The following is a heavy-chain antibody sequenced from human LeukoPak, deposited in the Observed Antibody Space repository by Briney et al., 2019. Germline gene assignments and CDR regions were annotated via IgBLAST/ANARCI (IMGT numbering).Heavy chain of an antibody. CDR2: ISAYNGNT. D-gene: IGHD3-22*01. Sequence: GASVKVSCKASGYTFTRYAISWVRQAPGQGLEWMGWISAYNGNTNDAQKLQGRVTMTTDTSTSTAYMELRSLRSDDTAVYYCARYYCDSSGYYYYYYGMDVWGQGTTVTVSS. CDR1: GYTFTRYA. CDR3: ARYYCDSSGYYYYYYGMDV. J-gene: IGHJ6*02. V-gene: IGHV1-18*01.